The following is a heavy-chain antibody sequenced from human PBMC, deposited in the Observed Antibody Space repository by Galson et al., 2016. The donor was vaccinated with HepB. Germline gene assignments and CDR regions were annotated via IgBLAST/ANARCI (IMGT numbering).Heavy chain of an antibody. D-gene: IGHD5-18*01. J-gene: IGHJ4*02. CDR1: GGFFTSYA. Sequence: SVKVSCKGSGGFFTSYAIIWVRQAPGQGLQWMGGVIPIFGTMNYAHKFQGIVTITADRSTNTAYMEMNNLKSEDTAVSYCARGSYGYDYGFFEDWGQGTLVTVSS. V-gene: IGHV1-69*06. CDR3: ARGSYGYDYGFFED. CDR2: VIPIFGTM.